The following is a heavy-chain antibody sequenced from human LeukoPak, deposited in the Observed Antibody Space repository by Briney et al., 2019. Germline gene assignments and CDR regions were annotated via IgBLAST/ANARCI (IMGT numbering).Heavy chain of an antibody. V-gene: IGHV4-39*01. CDR3: ARRGSYLQGFDY. D-gene: IGHD1-26*01. J-gene: IGHJ4*02. CDR2: IYDSGST. Sequence: PSETLSLTCTVSGGSIRSSYYYWGWIRQPPGKGLEWIGSIYDSGSTYYNPSLKSRVTISVDTSKNQFSLKLNSVTAADTAVYYCARRGSYLQGFDYWGQGTLVTVSS. CDR1: GGSIRSSYYY.